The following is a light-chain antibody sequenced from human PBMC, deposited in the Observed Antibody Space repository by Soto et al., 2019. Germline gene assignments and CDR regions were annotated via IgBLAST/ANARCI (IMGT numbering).Light chain of an antibody. CDR1: QSVSSRS. CDR3: QQYATSPRT. J-gene: IGKJ1*01. CDR2: GAS. Sequence: EITLTQSPGTLSVSPGGTATLSCRASQSVSSRSLAWYQQRPGQSPRLLIYGASRRATDIPDRFSGSGSETXFXLTITSLEPEDFAVYYCQQYATSPRTFGQGTKVDIK. V-gene: IGKV3-20*01.